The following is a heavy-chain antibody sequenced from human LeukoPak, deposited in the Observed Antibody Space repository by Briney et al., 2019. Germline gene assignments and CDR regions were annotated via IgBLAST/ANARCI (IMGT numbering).Heavy chain of an antibody. D-gene: IGHD6-6*01. Sequence: SETLSLTCTVYGGSINSSSCYWGWIRQPPGKGLEWNGSIYYSGSTYHNPSLKSRVTISVDTSKNQFALKLSSVTAADTAVYYCARQRHYSSSLNFYYYYYMDVWGKGTMVTVSS. J-gene: IGHJ6*03. V-gene: IGHV4-39*01. CDR2: IYYSGST. CDR1: GGSINSSSCY. CDR3: ARQRHYSSSLNFYYYYYMDV.